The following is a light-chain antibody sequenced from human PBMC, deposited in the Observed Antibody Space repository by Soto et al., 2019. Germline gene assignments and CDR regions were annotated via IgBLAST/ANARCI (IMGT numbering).Light chain of an antibody. V-gene: IGKV2-28*01. CDR2: LVP. J-gene: IGKJ1*01. CDR1: QSLLKSNGYTY. CDR3: MQATQSPWT. Sequence: DIVMTQSPLSLPVTPGESASISCRSSQSLLKSNGYTYLDWYLRKPGQSPQLLIYLVPNRASGVPDRLNGSGSGKDFTLTSSRVEAEDVGVYYCMQATQSPWTFGQGTKVEIK.